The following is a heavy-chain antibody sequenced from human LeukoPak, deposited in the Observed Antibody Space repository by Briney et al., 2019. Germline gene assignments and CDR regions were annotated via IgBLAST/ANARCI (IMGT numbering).Heavy chain of an antibody. CDR2: ISSSGSTI. CDR3: AREGRSYRDPYRVGNYYYYGMDV. D-gene: IGHD1-26*01. V-gene: IGHV3-48*03. Sequence: GGSLRLSCAASGFTSSSYEMNWVRQAPGKGLEWVSYISSSGSTIYYADSLKGRFTISRDNAKNSLYLQMNSLRAEDTAVYYCAREGRSYRDPYRVGNYYYYGMDVWGQGTTVTVSS. CDR1: GFTSSSYE. J-gene: IGHJ6*02.